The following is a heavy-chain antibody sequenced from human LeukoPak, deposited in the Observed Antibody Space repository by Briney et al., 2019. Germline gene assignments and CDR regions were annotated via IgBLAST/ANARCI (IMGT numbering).Heavy chain of an antibody. CDR1: GFTFSSYW. J-gene: IGHJ5*02. D-gene: IGHD2-2*01. V-gene: IGHV3-7*01. CDR3: ARDIVVVPAAAYNWSDP. Sequence: GGSLRLSCAASGFTFSSYWMSWVRQAPGKGLEWVANIKQDGSEKYYVDSVKGRFTISRDNAKSSLYLQMNSLRAEDTAVYYCARDIVVVPAAAYNWSDPWGQGTLVTVSS. CDR2: IKQDGSEK.